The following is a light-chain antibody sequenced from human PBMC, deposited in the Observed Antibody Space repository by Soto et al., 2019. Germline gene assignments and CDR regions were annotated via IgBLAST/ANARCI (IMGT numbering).Light chain of an antibody. V-gene: IGLV2-14*01. J-gene: IGLJ3*02. CDR1: NSDVGAYNY. Sequence: QSVLTQPASVSGSPGQSITISCTGTNSDVGAYNYVSWYQQHPGKAPKLMIYEVTNRPSGVSNRFSGSKSGNTASLTISGLRAEDEADYYCSSYTTSSTWVFGGGTKLTVL. CDR3: SSYTTSSTWV. CDR2: EVT.